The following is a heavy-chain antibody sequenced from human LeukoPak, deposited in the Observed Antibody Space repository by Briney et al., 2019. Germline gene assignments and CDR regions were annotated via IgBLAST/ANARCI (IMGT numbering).Heavy chain of an antibody. CDR2: FDPADEQT. CDR3: ATYDSSGYLDL. D-gene: IGHD3-22*01. J-gene: IGHJ5*02. Sequence: ASVKVSCKVSGYGLTELSIHWVRQAPGKGLEWVGGFDPADEQTIYAQKFQGRLTMIEDTSTDTAYMELSSLRSEDTAVYYCATYDSSGYLDLWGQGTLVTVSS. CDR1: GYGLTELS. V-gene: IGHV1-24*01.